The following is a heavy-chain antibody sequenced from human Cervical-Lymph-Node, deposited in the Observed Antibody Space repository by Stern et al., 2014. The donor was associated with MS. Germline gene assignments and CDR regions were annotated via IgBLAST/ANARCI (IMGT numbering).Heavy chain of an antibody. CDR3: AKVAGYYYDSSGYFFDY. CDR1: GFTFDDYA. D-gene: IGHD3-22*01. V-gene: IGHV3-9*01. CDR2: ISWNSGSI. J-gene: IGHJ4*02. Sequence: EVQLVESGGGLVQPGRSLRLSCAASGFTFDDYAMHWVRHAPGKGLEWVSGISWNSGSIGYADSVKGRFTISRDNAKNSLYLQMNSLRAEDTALYYCAKVAGYYYDSSGYFFDYWGQGTLVTVSS.